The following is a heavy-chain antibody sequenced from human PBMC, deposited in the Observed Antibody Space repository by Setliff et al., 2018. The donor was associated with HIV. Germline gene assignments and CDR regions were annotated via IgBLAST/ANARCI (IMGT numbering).Heavy chain of an antibody. V-gene: IGHV1-3*01. CDR3: VGGRGGFFDEPFDM. CDR1: GYSFSSYA. J-gene: IGHJ3*02. CDR2: INAAISHT. Sequence: ASVKVSCKASGYSFSSYAIHWVRQAAGQGPEWLGWINAAISHTRYSPKFQDRVTLTTDTSAGTIHMEMRSLRSEDTAVYYCVGGRGGFFDEPFDMWGPGTRVTVPS. D-gene: IGHD3-16*01.